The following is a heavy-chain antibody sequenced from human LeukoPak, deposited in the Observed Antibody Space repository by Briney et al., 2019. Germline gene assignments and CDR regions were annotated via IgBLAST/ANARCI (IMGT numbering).Heavy chain of an antibody. CDR3: ASAYGSGSYPDY. CDR1: GFTFSSYA. Sequence: GRSLRLSCAASGFTFSSYAIHWVRQAPGKGLEWVAVISYDGSNKYYADSVKGRFTISRDNSKNTLYLQMNSLRAEDTAVYYCASAYGSGSYPDYWGQGTLVTVSS. V-gene: IGHV3-30-3*01. J-gene: IGHJ4*02. D-gene: IGHD3-10*01. CDR2: ISYDGSNK.